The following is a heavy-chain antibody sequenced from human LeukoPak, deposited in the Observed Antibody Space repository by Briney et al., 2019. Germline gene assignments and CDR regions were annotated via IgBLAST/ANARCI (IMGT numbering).Heavy chain of an antibody. J-gene: IGHJ4*02. CDR3: AKDHWFGELLPVYFDY. V-gene: IGHV3-30*18. D-gene: IGHD3-10*01. Sequence: PGGSLRLSCAASGFTFSSYGMHWVRQAPGKGLEWVAVISYDGSNKYYADSVKGRFTISRDNSKNTLYLQMNSLRAEDTAVYYCAKDHWFGELLPVYFDYWGQGTRVTVSS. CDR2: ISYDGSNK. CDR1: GFTFSSYG.